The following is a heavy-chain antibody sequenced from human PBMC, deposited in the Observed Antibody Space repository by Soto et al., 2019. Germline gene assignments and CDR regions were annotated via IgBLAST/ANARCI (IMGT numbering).Heavy chain of an antibody. CDR2: IYYNGST. V-gene: IGHV4-31*03. J-gene: IGHJ4*02. Sequence: SETLSLTCTVSGDSLSSSGYYWSWIRQHPGKGLEWIGYIYYNGSTYYNPSLKSRVTISVDTSKNQFSLKLSSVTAADTAVYYCAIFWSGFYRYDYWGQGTLVTVSS. CDR3: AIFWSGFYRYDY. CDR1: GDSLSSSGYY. D-gene: IGHD3-3*01.